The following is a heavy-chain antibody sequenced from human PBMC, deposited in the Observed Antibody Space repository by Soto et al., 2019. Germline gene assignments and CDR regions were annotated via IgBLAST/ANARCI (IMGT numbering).Heavy chain of an antibody. D-gene: IGHD2-15*01. Sequence: EVQLVESGGGLVQPGGSLRLSCAASGFTFSNYWMYWVRQAPGKGLEWVSRINSDGSVSSYADSVKGRLNISRDNVKNALYLQMDSLRAEDTAVYYCARGVCVGGTCYSLAGCFYYYMDVWYKGNTVTVYS. CDR2: INSDGSVS. V-gene: IGHV3-74*02. CDR3: ARGVCVGGTCYSLAGCFYYYMDV. CDR1: GFTFSNYW. J-gene: IGHJ6*03.